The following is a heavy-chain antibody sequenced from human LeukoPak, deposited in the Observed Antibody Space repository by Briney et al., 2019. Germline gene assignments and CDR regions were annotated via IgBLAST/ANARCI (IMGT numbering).Heavy chain of an antibody. D-gene: IGHD6-13*01. V-gene: IGHV3-30*02. CDR3: AKDIYSSSWQSSGYLDY. CDR1: GFIFKTFG. CDR2: IRNDGNNK. J-gene: IGHJ4*02. Sequence: PGGSLRLSCAASGFIFKTFGMHWVRQAPGKGLEWVAFIRNDGNNKYYADSVKGRFTISRDNTKNTLYLQMNSLRAEDTAVYYCAKDIYSSSWQSSGYLDYWGQGTLVTVSS.